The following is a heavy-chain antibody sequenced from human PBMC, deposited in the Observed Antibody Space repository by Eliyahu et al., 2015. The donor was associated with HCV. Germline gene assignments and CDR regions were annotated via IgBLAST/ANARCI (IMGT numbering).Heavy chain of an antibody. D-gene: IGHD1-26*01. V-gene: IGHV3-53*01. J-gene: IGHJ4*02. CDR1: GFTVSSNY. Sequence: EVQLVESGGGLIQPGGSLRLSCAASGFTVSSNYMSWVRQAPGKGLEWVSVIXSGGSTYYADSVKGRFTISRDNSKNTLYLQMNSLRAEDTAVYYCARAPSGSYFRSYYFDYWGQGTLVTVSS. CDR2: IXSGGST. CDR3: ARAPSGSYFRSYYFDY.